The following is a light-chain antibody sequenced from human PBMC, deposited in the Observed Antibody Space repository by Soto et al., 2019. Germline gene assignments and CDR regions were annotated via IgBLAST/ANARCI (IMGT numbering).Light chain of an antibody. Sequence: EIVLTQSPGTLSLSPGERAPLSCRASQSVSSSDLAWYQQKPGQAPRLLIYGASGRATGIPDRFSGSGSGTDFTLTISRLEPEDFAVYYCQQYGSSPRAYTFGQGTKLEIK. V-gene: IGKV3-20*01. CDR2: GAS. CDR3: QQYGSSPRAYT. CDR1: QSVSSSD. J-gene: IGKJ2*01.